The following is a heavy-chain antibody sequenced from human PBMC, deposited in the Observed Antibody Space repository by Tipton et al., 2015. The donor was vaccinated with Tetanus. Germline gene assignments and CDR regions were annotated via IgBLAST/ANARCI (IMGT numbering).Heavy chain of an antibody. J-gene: IGHJ6*02. CDR2: INHSGST. CDR1: GGSFSGYY. CDR3: ARVIVVPAAIPPYYGMDV. V-gene: IGHV4-34*01. Sequence: TLSLTCAVYGGSFSGYYWSWIRQPPGKGLEWIGEINHSGSTNYNPSLKSRVTISVDTSKNQFPLKLSSVTAADPAVYYCARVIVVPAAIPPYYGMDVWGQGTTVTVSS. D-gene: IGHD2-2*01.